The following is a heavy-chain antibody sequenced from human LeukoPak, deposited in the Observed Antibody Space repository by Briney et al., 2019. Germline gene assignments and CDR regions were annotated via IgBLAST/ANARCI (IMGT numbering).Heavy chain of an antibody. CDR3: ARSNQADDY. CDR2: INPGGSSI. Sequence: GRSLRLSCAASGFTFSSYWMHWVRQVPGKGLVWVARINPGGSSITYADSVKRRFTISRDNDKNTLYLQMDSLRAEDTGVYYCARSNQADDYWGQGTLVTVSS. V-gene: IGHV3-74*01. CDR1: GFTFSSYW. J-gene: IGHJ4*02. D-gene: IGHD1-14*01.